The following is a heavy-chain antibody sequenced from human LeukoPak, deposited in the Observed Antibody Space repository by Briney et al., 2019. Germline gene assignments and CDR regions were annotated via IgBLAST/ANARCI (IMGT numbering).Heavy chain of an antibody. J-gene: IGHJ3*02. CDR3: AKTYTAMVRGASGVAFDI. CDR1: GFTFSSYA. D-gene: IGHD5-18*01. V-gene: IGHV3-30*18. Sequence: GGSLRLSCAASGFTFSSYAMHWVRQAPGKGLEWVAVISYDGSNKYYADSVKGRFTISRDNSKNTLYLQMNSLRAEDTAVYYCAKTYTAMVRGASGVAFDIWGQGTMVTVSS. CDR2: ISYDGSNK.